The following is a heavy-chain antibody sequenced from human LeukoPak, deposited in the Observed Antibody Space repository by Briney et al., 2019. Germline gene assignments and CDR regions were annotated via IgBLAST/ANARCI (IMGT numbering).Heavy chain of an antibody. CDR2: ITPSGATT. J-gene: IGHJ4*02. CDR3: VKRKDPQYFDY. Sequence: GGSLRLSCAASRFAFSGYGMTWVRQAPGKGLEWVSTITPSGATTYYADSVKGRFTISRDNTKNTLFLQMNSLRAEDTAIYYCVKRKDPQYFDYWGQGTLVTVSS. V-gene: IGHV3-23*01. CDR1: RFAFSGYG.